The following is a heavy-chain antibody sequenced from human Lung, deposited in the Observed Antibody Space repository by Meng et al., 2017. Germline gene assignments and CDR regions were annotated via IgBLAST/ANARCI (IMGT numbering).Heavy chain of an antibody. CDR3: AKGGGEWSYFDS. Sequence: GGSLRLSCAASGFTVSSNYMSWVRQAPGKGLEWVSVLYAGGHTYYAASVKGRFTISRDNSTNTVYLQMNSLRAEDTAVYYCAKGGGEWSYFDSWGQGTLVTVSS. CDR1: GFTVSSNY. CDR2: LYAGGHT. V-gene: IGHV3-53*01. J-gene: IGHJ4*02. D-gene: IGHD3-10*01.